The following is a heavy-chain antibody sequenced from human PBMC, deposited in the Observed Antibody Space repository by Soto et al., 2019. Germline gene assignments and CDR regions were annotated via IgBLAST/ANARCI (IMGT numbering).Heavy chain of an antibody. CDR1: GYTFTSYT. Sequence: ASVKVSCKASGYTFTSYTIHWVRQAPGQRPEWMGWINAGNGKTKYSPRIQDRVNITRDTSASTVYMELRSLKSDDTAIYYCARDRLRGYDSSGFYSWGQGAMVTVSS. CDR2: INAGNGKT. CDR3: ARDRLRGYDSSGFYS. V-gene: IGHV1-3*01. D-gene: IGHD3-22*01. J-gene: IGHJ4*02.